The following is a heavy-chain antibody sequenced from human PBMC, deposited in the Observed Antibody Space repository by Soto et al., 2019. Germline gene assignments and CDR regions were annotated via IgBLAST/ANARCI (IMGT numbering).Heavy chain of an antibody. CDR2: ISYDGSNK. CDR3: ARYVYGYPHYFDS. V-gene: IGHV3-30-3*01. CDR1: GFTFSSYA. D-gene: IGHD5-18*01. J-gene: IGHJ4*02. Sequence: QVQLVESGGGVVQPGRSLRLSCAASGFTFSSYAMHWVRQAPGKGLEWVAVISYDGSNKYYADSVKGRFTISRDNSKNTLYLQMYSLRAEDTAVYYCARYVYGYPHYFDSWGQGTLVTVSS.